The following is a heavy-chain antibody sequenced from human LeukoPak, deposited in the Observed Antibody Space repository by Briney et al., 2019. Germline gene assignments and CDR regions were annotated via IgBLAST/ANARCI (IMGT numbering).Heavy chain of an antibody. J-gene: IGHJ4*02. CDR3: ARQYGPGYSSTWYFDY. CDR2: IYDSGNT. D-gene: IGHD6-13*01. V-gene: IGHV4-39*01. CDR1: GGSISSSAYS. Sequence: SETLSLTCTVSGGSISSSAYSWGWIRQPPGEGLDWIGNIYDSGNTYYNPSLKSRVTISVDTSKNQFSLKLNSVTAADTAVYYGARQYGPGYSSTWYFDYWGLGTLVTVSS.